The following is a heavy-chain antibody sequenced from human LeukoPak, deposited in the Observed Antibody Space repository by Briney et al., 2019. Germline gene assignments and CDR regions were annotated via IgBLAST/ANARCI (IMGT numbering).Heavy chain of an antibody. CDR3: ANQRGGF. CDR1: GCIFSSYP. J-gene: IGHJ4*02. V-gene: IGHV3-23*01. CDR2: ISGTAENT. D-gene: IGHD3-10*01. Sequence: GGPLRLSSAASGCIFSSYPMSWVRQAPGKGLEWVSAISGTAENTYYADSVKGRFSISRDNSRNTVHLQMNSLRPEDTAVYYCANQRGGFWGQGTLVTVSS.